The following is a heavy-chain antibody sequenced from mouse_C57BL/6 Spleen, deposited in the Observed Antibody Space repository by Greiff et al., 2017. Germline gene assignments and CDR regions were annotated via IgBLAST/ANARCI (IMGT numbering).Heavy chain of an antibody. CDR1: GYSITTGHY. D-gene: IGHD1-1*01. J-gene: IGHJ3*01. V-gene: IGHV3-6*01. Sequence: EVQLQESGPGLVKPSQSLSLTCSVTGYSITTGHYWNWIRQFPGNKLEWMGYLSYNGSNKYNPYLKNRISLTRDTSYNQFFLKLKSVTTDDSATYYCARDLYYDGSSYPFAYWGQGTLVTVSA. CDR3: ARDLYYDGSSYPFAY. CDR2: LSYNGSN.